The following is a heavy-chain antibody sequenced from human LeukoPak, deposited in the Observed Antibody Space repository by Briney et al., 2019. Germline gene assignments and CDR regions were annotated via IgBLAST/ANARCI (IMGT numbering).Heavy chain of an antibody. V-gene: IGHV4-59*01. CDR1: GGSISSYY. J-gene: IGHJ4*02. CDR2: IYYSGST. D-gene: IGHD3-3*01. CDR3: ARGDYDFWSGYINY. Sequence: SETLSLTCTVSGGSISSYYWSWIRQPPGKGLEWIGYIYYSGSTNYNPSLKSRVTISVDTSKNQFSLKLSSVTAADTAVYYCARGDYDFWSGYINYWGQGTLVTVSS.